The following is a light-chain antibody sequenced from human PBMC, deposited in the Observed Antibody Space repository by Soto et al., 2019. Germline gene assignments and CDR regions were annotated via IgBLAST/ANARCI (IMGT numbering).Light chain of an antibody. CDR3: SSYTSSSTVV. CDR2: EVS. V-gene: IGLV2-14*01. Sequence: QSALTQPASVSGSPGQSITISCTGTNSDVGGYNYVSWYQQHPGKVPKLMISEVSNRPSGVSNRFSGSKSDNTASLTISGLQAEDEADYYCSSYTSSSTVVFGGGTKLTVL. J-gene: IGLJ3*02. CDR1: NSDVGGYNY.